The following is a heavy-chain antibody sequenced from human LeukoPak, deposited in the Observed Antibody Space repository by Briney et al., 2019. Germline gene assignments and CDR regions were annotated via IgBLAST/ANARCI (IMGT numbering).Heavy chain of an antibody. CDR3: ATYTHWVAGDV. J-gene: IGHJ6*02. D-gene: IGHD3-16*01. Sequence: PGGSLRLSCAASGFTSSDSWMSWVRQAPGKGLEWVANMNQDGSAKGYVDSVKGRFTISRDNARNSPYLQMSSLRPEDTAVYYCATYTHWVAGDVWGQGTTVTVSS. V-gene: IGHV3-7*01. CDR1: GFTSSDSW. CDR2: MNQDGSAK.